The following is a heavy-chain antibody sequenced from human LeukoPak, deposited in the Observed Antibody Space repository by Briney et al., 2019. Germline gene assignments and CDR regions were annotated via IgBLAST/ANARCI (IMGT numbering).Heavy chain of an antibody. J-gene: IGHJ6*02. CDR1: GVSISSYY. V-gene: IGHV4-59*01. CDR2: LYYSGST. D-gene: IGHD4-11*01. CDR3: ARVGTLETATVTGVDYYYGMYG. Sequence: SETLSLTCTVSGVSISSYYWRWIRQPPGKGLEWIGYLYYSGSTNYNPSLKSRVTISVHTCKNQFSLKLSSVTAADTAVDYCARVGTLETATVTGVDYYYGMYGWGQGTTVTVSS.